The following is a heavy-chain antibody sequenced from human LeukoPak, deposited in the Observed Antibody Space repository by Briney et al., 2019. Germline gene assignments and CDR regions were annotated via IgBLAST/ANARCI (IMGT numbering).Heavy chain of an antibody. V-gene: IGHV1-46*01. CDR2: INPSSRTT. CDR1: GYTFSSYY. CDR3: ATVREGTSRDFDY. D-gene: IGHD1-7*01. Sequence: ASVKFSCKASGYTFSSYYMHWVRQAPGQGLEWMGIINPSSRTTRYARNFQGRVTMTRDTSTGTVYMELSSLRSEDTAVYYCATVREGTSRDFDYWGQGTLVTVSS. J-gene: IGHJ4*02.